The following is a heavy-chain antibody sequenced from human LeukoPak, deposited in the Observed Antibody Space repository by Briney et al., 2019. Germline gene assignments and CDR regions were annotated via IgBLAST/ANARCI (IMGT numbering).Heavy chain of an antibody. V-gene: IGHV3-30-3*02. CDR2: MSYDERTT. CDR1: GFTFSSYT. D-gene: IGHD2-21*02. Sequence: PGESLRLSCAASGFTFSSYTMHWVRQAPGNGLEPVAVMSYDERTTYYAVSVKGRFTISRDNSKNTLYLQMNSLRAEDTAVYYCAKRGTCGGDCYSVDYWGQGTLVSVSS. J-gene: IGHJ4*02. CDR3: AKRGTCGGDCYSVDY.